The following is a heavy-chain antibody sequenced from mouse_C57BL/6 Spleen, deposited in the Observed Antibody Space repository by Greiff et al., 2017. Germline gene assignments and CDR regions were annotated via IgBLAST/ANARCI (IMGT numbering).Heavy chain of an antibody. Sequence: EVKLMESGEGLVKPGGSLKLSCAASGFTFSSYAMSWVRQTPEKRLEWVAYISSGGDYIYYADTVKGRFTISSDNARNTLYLQMSSLKSEDTAMYYCTRGDYYGSSIDYWGQGTTLTVSS. CDR3: TRGDYYGSSIDY. CDR1: GFTFSSYA. CDR2: ISSGGDYI. V-gene: IGHV5-9-1*02. J-gene: IGHJ2*01. D-gene: IGHD1-1*01.